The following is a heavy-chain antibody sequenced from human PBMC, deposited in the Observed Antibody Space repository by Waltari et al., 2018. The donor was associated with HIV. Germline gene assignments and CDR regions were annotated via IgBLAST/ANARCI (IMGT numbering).Heavy chain of an antibody. CDR2: IKSKTAGGTE. Sequence: ELQLVESGGGLVKPGGSLRLSCAAYGLTLSNARMSWVRQAPGKGLEWVGRIKSKTAGGTEDYAAPVKGRFTISRDDSKNILYLQMNSLKTEDTAVYYCYGFVWGQGTMVTVSS. CDR1: GLTLSNAR. J-gene: IGHJ4*02. D-gene: IGHD3-10*01. CDR3: YGFV. V-gene: IGHV3-15*01.